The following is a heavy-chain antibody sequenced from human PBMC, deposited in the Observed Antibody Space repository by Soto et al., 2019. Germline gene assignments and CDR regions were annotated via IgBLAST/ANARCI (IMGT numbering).Heavy chain of an antibody. CDR2: VSASGGST. D-gene: IGHD4-17*01. CDR3: ANSGSGTVANYFDY. V-gene: IGHV3-23*01. J-gene: IGHJ4*02. CDR1: EVTCSNYA. Sequence: EVQLLESGGGLPQPGGSLRLSGATSEVTCSNYAMPWVRQAPVQRLQWVSTVSASGGSTSSADSVKGRFTITRDNSENTLYLLMHSLRSEDTAVYYGANSGSGTVANYFDYWGQGTFVTFSS.